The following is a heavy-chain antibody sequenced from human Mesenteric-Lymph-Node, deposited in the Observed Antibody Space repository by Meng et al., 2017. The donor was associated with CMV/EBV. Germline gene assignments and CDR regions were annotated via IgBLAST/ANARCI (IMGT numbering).Heavy chain of an antibody. CDR2: INPHSAGT. CDR1: GYTFTAHY. J-gene: IGHJ6*02. Sequence: ASVKVSCKASGYTFTAHYIHWVRQAPGQGLEWMGWINPHSAGTKYAQKFQGRVTVTRDTSITTAYMELSRLRPDDTAVYYCARRSFNYYGMDVWGQGTTVTVSS. CDR3: ARRSFNYYGMDV. V-gene: IGHV1-2*02.